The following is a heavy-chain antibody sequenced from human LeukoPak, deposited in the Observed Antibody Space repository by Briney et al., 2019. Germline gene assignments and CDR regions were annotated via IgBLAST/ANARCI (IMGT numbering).Heavy chain of an antibody. CDR2: INSGGSGT. D-gene: IGHD1-1*01. CDR1: GFTFSRYW. V-gene: IGHV3-74*01. Sequence: PGGSLRLSCAASGFTFSRYWMHWVRQAPGKGLVWVSRINSGGSGTTYADSVKGRFTISRDNAKNTLYLQMNSLRVEDTAVYYCGRKITTTGGDAFDIWGHGTMVTVSS. J-gene: IGHJ3*02. CDR3: GRKITTTGGDAFDI.